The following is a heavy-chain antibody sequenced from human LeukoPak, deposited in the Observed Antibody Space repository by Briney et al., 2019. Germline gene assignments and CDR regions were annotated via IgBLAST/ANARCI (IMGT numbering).Heavy chain of an antibody. V-gene: IGHV1-8*02. CDR1: GYTFTSYD. CDR2: MNPNSGNT. D-gene: IGHD1-1*01. CDR3: ARGYRTSVNSFWFDP. J-gene: IGHJ5*02. Sequence: ASVKVSCKASGYTFTSYDLNWVRQATGQGLEWMGWMNPNSGNTGYAQKFQGRVTMTRNISISTAYMELSGLRSEDTAVYYCARGYRTSVNSFWFDPWGQGTLVTVSS.